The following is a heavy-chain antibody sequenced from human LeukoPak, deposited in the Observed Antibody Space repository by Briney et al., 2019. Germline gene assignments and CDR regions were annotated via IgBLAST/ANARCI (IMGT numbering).Heavy chain of an antibody. CDR2: IIPIFGTA. CDR3: ATTSRRPRYYDSSGDAFDI. D-gene: IGHD3-22*01. J-gene: IGHJ3*02. V-gene: IGHV1-69*13. CDR1: GGTFSSYA. Sequence: SVKVSCTASGGTFSSYAISWVRQAPGQGLEWMGGIIPIFGTANYAQKFQGRVTITADESTSTAYMELSSPRSEDTAVYYCATTSRRPRYYDSSGDAFDIWGQGTMVTVSS.